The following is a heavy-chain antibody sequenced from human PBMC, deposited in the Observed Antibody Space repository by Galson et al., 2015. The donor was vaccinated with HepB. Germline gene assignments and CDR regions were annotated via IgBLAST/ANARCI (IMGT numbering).Heavy chain of an antibody. Sequence: SLRLSCAASGFTFSSYGMHWVRQAPGKGLEWVAVISYDGSNKYYADSVKGRFTISRDNSKNTLYLQMNSLRAEDTAVYYCAKDSYYYDSSLWSDAFDIWGQGTMVTVSS. D-gene: IGHD3-22*01. V-gene: IGHV3-30*18. CDR3: AKDSYYYDSSLWSDAFDI. CDR1: GFTFSSYG. CDR2: ISYDGSNK. J-gene: IGHJ3*02.